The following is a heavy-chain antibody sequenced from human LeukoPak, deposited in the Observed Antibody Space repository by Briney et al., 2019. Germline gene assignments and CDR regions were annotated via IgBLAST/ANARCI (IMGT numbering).Heavy chain of an antibody. CDR1: GFTVRSNY. CDR2: IYSGGST. CDR3: ARDFTDSGSSLVYYYYYYMDV. V-gene: IGHV3-66*01. D-gene: IGHD1-26*01. J-gene: IGHJ6*03. Sequence: GGSLRLSCAASGFTVRSNYMSWVRQAPGKGLEWVSVIYSGGSTYYADSVKGRFTISRDNSKNTLYLQMNSLRAEDTAVYYCARDFTDSGSSLVYYYYYYMDVRGKGTTVTVSS.